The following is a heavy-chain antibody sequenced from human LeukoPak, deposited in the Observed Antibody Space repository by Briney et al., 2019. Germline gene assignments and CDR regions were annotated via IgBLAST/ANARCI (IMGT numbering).Heavy chain of an antibody. CDR2: INPDSGGT. D-gene: IGHD1-14*01. CDR3: AKDRRTISDYYYFYYMDI. Sequence: ASVKVSCKASGYTFNAYYMHWVRQAPGQGLEWVGWINPDSGGTNYAQKFQGRVTLTRDTSTSTTHMELSRLRTDDTAVYFCAKDRRTISDYYYFYYMDIWGKGTTVTVSS. CDR1: GYTFNAYY. V-gene: IGHV1-2*02. J-gene: IGHJ6*03.